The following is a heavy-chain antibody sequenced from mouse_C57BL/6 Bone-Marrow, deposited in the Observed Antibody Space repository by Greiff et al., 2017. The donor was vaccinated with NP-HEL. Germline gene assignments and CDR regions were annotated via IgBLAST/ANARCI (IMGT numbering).Heavy chain of an antibody. CDR1: GYTFTSYG. CDR3: AREEITTVVAKWYFDV. Sequence: QVQLQQSGAELARPGASVKLSCKASGYTFTSYGISWVKQRTGHGLEWIGEILPGSGSTNYNEKFKGKATFTADTSSNTAYMQLSSLTTEDSAIYYCAREEITTVVAKWYFDVWGTGTTVTVSS. CDR2: ILPGSGST. V-gene: IGHV1-9*01. J-gene: IGHJ1*03. D-gene: IGHD1-1*01.